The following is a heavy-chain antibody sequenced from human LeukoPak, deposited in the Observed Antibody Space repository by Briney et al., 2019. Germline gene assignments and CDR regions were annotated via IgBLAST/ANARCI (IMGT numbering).Heavy chain of an antibody. CDR3: ARDRLTYCGGDCGLDY. D-gene: IGHD2-21*02. CDR2: ILYDGRNK. Sequence: GRSLRLSCAASGFTFSSYAMHWVRQAPGKGLEWVAVILYDGRNKYYADSVKGRFTISRDNSENTLYLQMNSLRAEDTAVYYCARDRLTYCGGDCGLDYWGQGTLVTVSS. V-gene: IGHV3-30*04. J-gene: IGHJ4*02. CDR1: GFTFSSYA.